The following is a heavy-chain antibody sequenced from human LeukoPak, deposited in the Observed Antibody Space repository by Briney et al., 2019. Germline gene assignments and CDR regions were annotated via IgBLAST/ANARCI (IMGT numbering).Heavy chain of an antibody. J-gene: IGHJ4*02. Sequence: SETLSLTCTVSGGSISSYYWGWIRQPPGKGLEWIGSIYYSKNTYYNPSLKSRVTISADTSKNQFSLTLGSVSATDTAVYYCVSPRGFSYGYFDCWGQGTLVTVSS. V-gene: IGHV4-39*01. CDR3: VSPRGFSYGYFDC. CDR2: IYYSKNT. CDR1: GGSISSYY. D-gene: IGHD5-18*01.